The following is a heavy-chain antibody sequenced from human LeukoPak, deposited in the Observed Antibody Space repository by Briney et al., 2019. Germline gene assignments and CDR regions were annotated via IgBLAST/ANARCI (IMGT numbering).Heavy chain of an antibody. D-gene: IGHD1/OR15-1a*01. J-gene: IGHJ4*02. V-gene: IGHV3-64D*09. CDR3: VKDYNWNIFHY. CDR1: GFTFSSYA. CDR2: ISSNGGST. Sequence: PGGSLRLSCSASGFTFSSYAMHWVRQAPGKGLEYVSGISSNGGSTYYADSVKGRFTISRDNSKNTLYLQMSSLRADDTAVYYCVKDYNWNIFHYWGQGTLVTVCS.